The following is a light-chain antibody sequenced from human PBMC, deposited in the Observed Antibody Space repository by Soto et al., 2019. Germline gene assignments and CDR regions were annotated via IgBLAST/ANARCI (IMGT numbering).Light chain of an antibody. Sequence: DIQMTQPPSSLSASVGDRVTITCQASQDVKNYLNWYQQKPGKAPKLLIYDASNSERGVPSRFSGSGSGTEFTLTISSLQPDDFATYYCQQYNSYPLTFGGGTKVDIK. CDR3: QQYNSYPLT. CDR1: QDVKNY. V-gene: IGKV1-33*01. J-gene: IGKJ4*01. CDR2: DAS.